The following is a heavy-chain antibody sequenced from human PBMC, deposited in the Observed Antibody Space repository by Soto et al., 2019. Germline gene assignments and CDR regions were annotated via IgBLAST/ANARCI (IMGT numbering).Heavy chain of an antibody. CDR2: IDWDDDK. CDR1: GFSLSTSGMC. Sequence: SGPTLVNPTQTLTLTCTFSGFSLSTSGMCVSWIRQPPGKALEWLAGIDWDDDKYYSTSLKTRLTISKDTSKNQVVLTMTNMDPVDTATYYCARYLLRGYRHRTADYLGQGTLVTVSS. V-gene: IGHV2-70*11. J-gene: IGHJ4*02. D-gene: IGHD5-18*01. CDR3: ARYLLRGYRHRTADY.